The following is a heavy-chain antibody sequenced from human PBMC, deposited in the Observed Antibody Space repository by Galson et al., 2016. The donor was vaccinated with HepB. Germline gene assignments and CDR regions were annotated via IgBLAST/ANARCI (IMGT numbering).Heavy chain of an antibody. CDR2: ANQEGSVK. CDR3: ADPPSGY. Sequence: LSCAASGFTFGNYWMSWVRQAPGKGLEWVASANQEGSVKSSVDSVKGRFTISRDNAKNSLFLQMNSLRVEDTAVYFCADPPSGYWGQGVLVAVSS. D-gene: IGHD6-25*01. J-gene: IGHJ4*02. CDR1: GFTFGNYW. V-gene: IGHV3-7*01.